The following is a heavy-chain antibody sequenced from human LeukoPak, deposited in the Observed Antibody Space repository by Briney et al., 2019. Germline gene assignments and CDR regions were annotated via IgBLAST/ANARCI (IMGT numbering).Heavy chain of an antibody. J-gene: IGHJ4*02. Sequence: ASVKVSCKASGYTFTSCGISWVRQAPGQGLEWMGWISAYNGNTNYAQKLQGRVTMTTDTSTSTAYMELRSLRSDDTAVYYCARVSAYYYDSSGYYGLDYWGQGTLVTVSS. V-gene: IGHV1-18*01. CDR1: GYTFTSCG. CDR3: ARVSAYYYDSSGYYGLDY. D-gene: IGHD3-22*01. CDR2: ISAYNGNT.